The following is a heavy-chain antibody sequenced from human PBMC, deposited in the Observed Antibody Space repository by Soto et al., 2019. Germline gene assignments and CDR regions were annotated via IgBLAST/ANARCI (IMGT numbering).Heavy chain of an antibody. J-gene: IGHJ5*02. Sequence: SETLSLTCTVSGGAVSSGTYYWSWIRQPPGKGLEWIGHIHSTGSTNYNPSLKSRVTMSLDTSRNQFSLKLSSVTAADTAVYYCTRGPPRVQWFDPWGLGTLVTVSS. V-gene: IGHV4-61*01. CDR2: IHSTGST. CDR1: GGAVSSGTYY. CDR3: TRGPPRVQWFDP.